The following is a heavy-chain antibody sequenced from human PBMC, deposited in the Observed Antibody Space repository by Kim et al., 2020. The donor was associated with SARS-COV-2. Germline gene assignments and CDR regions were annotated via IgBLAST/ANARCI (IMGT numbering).Heavy chain of an antibody. V-gene: IGHV3-53*01. CDR2: IYSGGST. Sequence: GGSLRLSCAASGFTVSSNYMSWVRQAPGKGLEWVSVIYSGGSTYYADSVKGRFTISRDNSKNTLYLQMNSLRAEDTAVYYCARDQYCSGGSCYFHYGMDVWGQGTTVTVSS. J-gene: IGHJ6*02. CDR1: GFTVSSNY. CDR3: ARDQYCSGGSCYFHYGMDV. D-gene: IGHD2-15*01.